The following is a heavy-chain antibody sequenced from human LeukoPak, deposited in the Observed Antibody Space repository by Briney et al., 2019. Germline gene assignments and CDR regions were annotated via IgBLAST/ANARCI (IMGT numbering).Heavy chain of an antibody. CDR1: GFTFSSYW. CDR3: ARCLNSDEAEPGAPDAFDI. D-gene: IGHD2/OR15-2a*01. J-gene: IGHJ3*02. V-gene: IGHV3-7*01. Sequence: GGSLRLSCAASGFTFSSYWMSWVRQAPGKGLEWVANIKQDGSEKYYVDSVKGRFTISRDNAKNSLYLQMNSLRAEDTAVYYCARCLNSDEAEPGAPDAFDIWGQGTMVTVSS. CDR2: IKQDGSEK.